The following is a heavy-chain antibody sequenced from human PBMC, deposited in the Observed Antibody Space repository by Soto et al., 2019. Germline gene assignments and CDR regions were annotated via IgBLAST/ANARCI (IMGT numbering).Heavy chain of an antibody. J-gene: IGHJ4*02. D-gene: IGHD1-1*01. CDR1: GYTFTNYG. CDR2: ISAHNGNT. CDR3: ARGRYGDY. Sequence: QVHLVQSGAEVKKPGASVKVSCKASGYTFTNYGITWVRQAPGPGLEWMGWISAHNGNTDYAQKLQGRVIVTRDTSTSTAYMELRSLISDDPAVYYCARGRYGDYWGQGALVTVSS. V-gene: IGHV1-18*01.